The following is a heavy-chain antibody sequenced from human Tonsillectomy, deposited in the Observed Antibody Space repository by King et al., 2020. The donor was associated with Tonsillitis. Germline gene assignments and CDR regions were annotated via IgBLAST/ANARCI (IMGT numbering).Heavy chain of an antibody. V-gene: IGHV3-21*01. CDR1: GFTFSSYN. J-gene: IGHJ2*01. CDR2: ISSGSTYI. D-gene: IGHD2-15*01. Sequence: VQLVESGGGLVKPGGSLRLSCAASGFTFSSYNMNWVRQAPGKGLEGVSSISSGSTYIYYADSVKGRFTISRDNAKNSLYLQMNSLRAEDTAVYYCARDVNSDCSGGSCYSYWFFDLWGRGTLVTVSS. CDR3: ARDVNSDCSGGSCYSYWFFDL.